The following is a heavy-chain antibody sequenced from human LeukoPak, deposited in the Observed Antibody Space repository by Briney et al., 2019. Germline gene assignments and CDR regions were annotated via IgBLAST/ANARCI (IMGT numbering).Heavy chain of an antibody. V-gene: IGHV4-59*07. CDR2: NYDSGST. Sequence: SDTLSLPCTVSGGPISNYYWRWIRQPPGKGLEGIGYNYDSGSTNYNHSLESRVTIVIDATKSQFSLKQNSVTAADTAVYYCARGTTVASLGYYYYYMDVWGKGTTVTASS. CDR1: GGPISNYY. CDR3: ARGTTVASLGYYYYYMDV. J-gene: IGHJ6*03. D-gene: IGHD4-23*01.